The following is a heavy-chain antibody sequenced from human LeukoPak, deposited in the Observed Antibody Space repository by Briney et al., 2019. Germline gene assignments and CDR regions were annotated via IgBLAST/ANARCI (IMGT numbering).Heavy chain of an antibody. V-gene: IGHV3-66*01. CDR2: IHSGGAT. Sequence: GGSLRLSCAASGFTVSSQYLGWVRQAPGKGLECVSIIHSGGATYYADSVRGRFTISRDNSKNTLYLQMDSLRAEDTAVYFCARGRIVVVPAARRDEGWFDPWGQGTLVTVSS. D-gene: IGHD2-2*01. J-gene: IGHJ5*02. CDR1: GFTVSSQY. CDR3: ARGRIVVVPAARRDEGWFDP.